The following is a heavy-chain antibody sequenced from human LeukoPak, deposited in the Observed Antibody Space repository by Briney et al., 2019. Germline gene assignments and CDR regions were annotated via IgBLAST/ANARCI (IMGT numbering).Heavy chain of an antibody. CDR3: ARKYGSSSPHY. CDR2: IYYSGTT. D-gene: IGHD6-6*01. Sequence: SETLSLTCIVSGGSISSSTYFRGWVRQPPGKGLEWIGSIYYSGTTYYNPSLKSRVSMSVDTSKNQFSLKLTSVTAADTAVYYCARKYGSSSPHYWGQGTLVTVSS. CDR1: GGSISSSTYF. J-gene: IGHJ4*02. V-gene: IGHV4-39*07.